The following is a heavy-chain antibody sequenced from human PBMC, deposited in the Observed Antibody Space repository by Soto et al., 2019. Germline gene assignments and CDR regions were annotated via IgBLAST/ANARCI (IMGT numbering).Heavy chain of an antibody. Sequence: ASVKVSCKASGYTFTSYAMHWVRQAPGQRLEWMGWINAGNGNTKYSQKFQGRVTTTRDTSASTAYMELSSLRSEDTAVYYCARSRGRWLFGYFDYWGQGTLVTVSS. CDR2: INAGNGNT. D-gene: IGHD3-22*01. CDR1: GYTFTSYA. CDR3: ARSRGRWLFGYFDY. V-gene: IGHV1-3*01. J-gene: IGHJ4*02.